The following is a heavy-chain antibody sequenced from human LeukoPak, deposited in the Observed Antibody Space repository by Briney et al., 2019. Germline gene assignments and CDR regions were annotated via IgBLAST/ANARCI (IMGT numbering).Heavy chain of an antibody. CDR1: GGSISSYY. J-gene: IGHJ3*02. Sequence: KTSETLSLTCTVSGGSISSYYWSWIRQPPGKGLEWIGYIYYSGSTNYNPSLKSRVTISVDTSKNQFSLKLSPVTAADTAVYYCAIASGATRPYAFDIWGQGTMVTVSS. CDR2: IYYSGST. V-gene: IGHV4-59*01. D-gene: IGHD1-26*01. CDR3: AIASGATRPYAFDI.